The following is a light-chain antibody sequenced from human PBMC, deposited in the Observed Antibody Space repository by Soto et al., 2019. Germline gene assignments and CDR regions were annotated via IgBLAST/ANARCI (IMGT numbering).Light chain of an antibody. J-gene: IGKJ1*01. CDR3: QQYGSLPWT. V-gene: IGKV3-20*01. Sequence: EIVLTQSPGTLSLSPGERATLSCRASQSVSSSYLAWYQQKPGQAPRLLIYRASSRATGIPDRFSGSGSGTEFTLTVRRLEPEDFAVYYCQQYGSLPWTFGQGTKVEIK. CDR2: RAS. CDR1: QSVSSSY.